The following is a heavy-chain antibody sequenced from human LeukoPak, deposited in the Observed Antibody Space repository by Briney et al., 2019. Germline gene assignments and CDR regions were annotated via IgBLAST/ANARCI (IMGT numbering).Heavy chain of an antibody. Sequence: PSETLSLTCGVYGGSFSGYYWSWIRQPPGKGLEWIGEINHSGSTNYKSSLKSRVTISVDTSKNQFSLKPSSVTAADTAVYYCARFGYYGSGSYYLRAFDIWGQGTMVTVSS. J-gene: IGHJ3*02. CDR1: GGSFSGYY. D-gene: IGHD3-10*01. CDR3: ARFGYYGSGSYYLRAFDI. V-gene: IGHV4-34*01. CDR2: INHSGST.